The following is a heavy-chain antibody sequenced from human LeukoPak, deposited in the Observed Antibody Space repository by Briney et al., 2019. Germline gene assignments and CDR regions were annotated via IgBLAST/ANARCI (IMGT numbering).Heavy chain of an antibody. D-gene: IGHD4-17*01. J-gene: IGHJ5*02. CDR2: IWYDGTNK. CDR1: GFAFSSFG. Sequence: GGSLRPSCAASGFAFSSFGMHWVRQAPGKGLEWVAVIWYDGTNKYYADSVKGRFTISRDNSKNTLYLQMNSLRAEDTAVYYCARATVTRWFDPWGQGTLVPGFS. V-gene: IGHV3-33*01. CDR3: ARATVTRWFDP.